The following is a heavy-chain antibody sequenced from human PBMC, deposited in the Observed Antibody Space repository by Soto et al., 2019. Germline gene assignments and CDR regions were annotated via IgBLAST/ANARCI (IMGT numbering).Heavy chain of an antibody. CDR3: ARGGGNYYDSRYRPFDP. Sequence: QVQLQESGPGLVKPSQTLSLTCTVSGGSISSGDYYWSWIRQPPGKGLEWIGYIYYSGSTYYNPSLKSRVTISVDTSKNQFSLKLSSVTAADTAVYYCARGGGNYYDSRYRPFDPWGQGTLVTVSS. J-gene: IGHJ5*02. CDR1: GGSISSGDYY. V-gene: IGHV4-30-4*01. D-gene: IGHD3-22*01. CDR2: IYYSGST.